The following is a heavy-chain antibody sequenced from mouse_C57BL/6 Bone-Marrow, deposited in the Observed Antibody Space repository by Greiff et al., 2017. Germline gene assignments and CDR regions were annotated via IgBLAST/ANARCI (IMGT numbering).Heavy chain of an antibody. V-gene: IGHV1-18*01. Sequence: EVKVVESGPELVKPGASVKIPCKASGYTFTDYNMDWVKQSHGKSLEWIGDINPNNGGTIYNQKFKGKATLTVDKSSSTAYMELRSLTSEDTAVYYCARKPEWYFDVWGTGTTVTVSS. CDR1: GYTFTDYN. D-gene: IGHD6-1*01. J-gene: IGHJ1*03. CDR3: ARKPEWYFDV. CDR2: INPNNGGT.